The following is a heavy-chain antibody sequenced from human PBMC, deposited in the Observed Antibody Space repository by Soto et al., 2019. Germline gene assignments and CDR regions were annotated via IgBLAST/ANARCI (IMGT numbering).Heavy chain of an antibody. CDR2: IYYSGGT. CDR3: ARQTAVAGVDY. Sequence: PSETLSLTCTVSGGSISSSSYYWGWIRQPPGKGLEWIGSIYYSGGTYYNPSLKSRVTISVDTSKNQFSLKLSSVTAADTAVYCCARQTAVAGVDYWGQGTLVTVSS. D-gene: IGHD6-19*01. J-gene: IGHJ4*02. CDR1: GGSISSSSYY. V-gene: IGHV4-39*01.